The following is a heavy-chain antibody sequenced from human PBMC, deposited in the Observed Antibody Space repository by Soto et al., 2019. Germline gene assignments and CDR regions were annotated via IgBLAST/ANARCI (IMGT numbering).Heavy chain of an antibody. CDR3: ARVVHYYFDY. J-gene: IGHJ4*02. Sequence: QVQLVQSGAEVKKPGASVKVSCKASGYNFISYGISLVRQAPGQGLEWMGWINGYNGNTKYAQKFQGRVTMTTDTSTSTAYMDLRSLRSDDTAVYYCARVVHYYFDYWGQGTLVTVSS. CDR2: INGYNGNT. V-gene: IGHV1-18*01. CDR1: GYNFISYG.